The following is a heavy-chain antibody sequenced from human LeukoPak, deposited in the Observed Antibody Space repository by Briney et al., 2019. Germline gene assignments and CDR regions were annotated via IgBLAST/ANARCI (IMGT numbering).Heavy chain of an antibody. Sequence: GGSLRLSCAASGFTLSSHAMSWVRQAPGKGLEWVSAISGSGVSTYYADSVRGRFTISRDNSKNTLYLQMNSLRAEDTAVYYCAKGVYSSGWYVLDYWGQGTLVTVSS. D-gene: IGHD6-19*01. CDR1: GFTLSSHA. J-gene: IGHJ4*02. CDR3: AKGVYSSGWYVLDY. V-gene: IGHV3-23*01. CDR2: ISGSGVST.